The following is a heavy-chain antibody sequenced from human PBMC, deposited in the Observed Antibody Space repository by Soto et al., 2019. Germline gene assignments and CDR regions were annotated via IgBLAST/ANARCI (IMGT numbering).Heavy chain of an antibody. V-gene: IGHV4-4*02. J-gene: IGHJ4*02. D-gene: IGHD3-22*01. CDR3: ASSGNYYDSSGSHSTFDY. CDR2: IYHSGST. Sequence: SETLSLTCAVSGGSISSSNGGSWVRQPPGKGLEWIGEIYHSGSTNYNPSLKSRVTISVDKSKNQFSLKLSSVTAADTAVYYCASSGNYYDSSGSHSTFDYWGQGTLVTVSS. CDR1: GGSISSSNG.